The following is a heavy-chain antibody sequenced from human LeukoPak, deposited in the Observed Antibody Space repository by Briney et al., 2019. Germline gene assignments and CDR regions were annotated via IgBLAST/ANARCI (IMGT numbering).Heavy chain of an antibody. CDR3: ARDRYSSGWFDY. J-gene: IGHJ4*02. V-gene: IGHV1-46*01. CDR2: INPSGDST. CDR1: GYTFTSYY. Sequence: ASVKVSCKASGYTFTSYYMHWVRQAPGQGLEWMGIINPSGDSTNYAQKFQGRVTMTRDMSTSKVYMELSSLRSEDTAVYYCARDRYSSGWFDYWGQGTLVTVSS. D-gene: IGHD6-19*01.